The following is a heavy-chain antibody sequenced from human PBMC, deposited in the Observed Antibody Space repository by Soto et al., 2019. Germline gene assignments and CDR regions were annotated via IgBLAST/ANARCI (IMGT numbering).Heavy chain of an antibody. J-gene: IGHJ4*02. V-gene: IGHV3-66*01. Sequence: EVQVAESGGGLVQPGGSLILSCAASGFTVSTNYMSWARQTPGKGPEWVSMIYTSGSTYYTDSVRGRFTISRDNSKNTLYLQTNDLRAEDTAVYYCVRGLRGYSSDRGQGPLVTVSS. CDR1: GFTVSTNY. D-gene: IGHD5-18*01. CDR2: IYTSGST. CDR3: VRGLRGYSSD.